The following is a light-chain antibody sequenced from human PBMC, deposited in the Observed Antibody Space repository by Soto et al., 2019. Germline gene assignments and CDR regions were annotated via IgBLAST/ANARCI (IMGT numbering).Light chain of an antibody. V-gene: IGKV1-5*03. Sequence: DIQMTHSPSTLSASVGDRVTLTCRASQSIGTRLAWYQQKPGKAPRLLIYKASTLDTGIPARFSGSGSGTEFTLTISSLQSDDFATYYCQHYYSCSQTFGQGTKLQIK. CDR3: QHYYSCSQT. CDR1: QSIGTR. J-gene: IGKJ2*01. CDR2: KAS.